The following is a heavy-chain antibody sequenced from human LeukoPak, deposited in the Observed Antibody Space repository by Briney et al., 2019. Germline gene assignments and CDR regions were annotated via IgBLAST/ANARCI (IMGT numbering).Heavy chain of an antibody. CDR2: IQYDGSNK. J-gene: IGHJ4*02. Sequence: GGSLRLSCAASGFTFSAYGMHWVRQAPGKGLEWVAFIQYDGSNKYYADSVKGRFTVSRDNSKNTLYLQMNSLRAEDTAVYYCAKSTGSTPTRTVDYWGQGTLVTVSS. CDR1: GFTFSAYG. D-gene: IGHD3-10*01. CDR3: AKSTGSTPTRTVDY. V-gene: IGHV3-30*02.